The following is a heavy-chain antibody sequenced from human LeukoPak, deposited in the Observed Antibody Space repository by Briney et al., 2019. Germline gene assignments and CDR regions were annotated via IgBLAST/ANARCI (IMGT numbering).Heavy chain of an antibody. V-gene: IGHV1-46*01. D-gene: IGHD3-22*01. CDR3: ARGHYDSSGYYYYFDY. CDR2: INPSGGST. CDR1: GYTFTSYY. Sequence: GASVKVSCKASGYTFTSYYMYWVRQAPGQGLEWMGIINPSGGSTSYAQKFQGRVTMTREMSTSTVYMELSSLRSEDTAVYYCARGHYDSSGYYYYFDYWGQGTLVTVSS. J-gene: IGHJ4*02.